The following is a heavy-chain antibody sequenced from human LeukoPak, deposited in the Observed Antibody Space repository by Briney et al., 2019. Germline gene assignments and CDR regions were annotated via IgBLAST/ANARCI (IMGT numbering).Heavy chain of an antibody. D-gene: IGHD3-10*01. CDR1: GFTFSSYS. J-gene: IGHJ6*03. V-gene: IGHV3-74*01. CDR2: VYIDGSST. Sequence: GGSLRLSCAASGFTFSSYSMNWVRHAPGGGLVWVSRVYIDGSSTSYADSVQGRFTISRDNAKNTLYLQMNSLRAEDTALYYCARVARGDYYYYYMDVWGKGTTVTVSS. CDR3: ARVARGDYYYYYMDV.